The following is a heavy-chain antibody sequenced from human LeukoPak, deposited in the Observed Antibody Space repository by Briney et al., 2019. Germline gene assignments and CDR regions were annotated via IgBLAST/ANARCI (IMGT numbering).Heavy chain of an antibody. D-gene: IGHD3-16*01. Sequence: GGSLRLSCAAYGFTFSSYDMSWVRQAPGKGLEWVANIKDEGSEKYYVDSVKGRFTISRDNAKNSLYLQMNSLRAEDTAVYYCARDPGWVNYWGQGTLVTVSS. J-gene: IGHJ4*02. CDR1: GFTFSSYD. CDR2: IKDEGSEK. V-gene: IGHV3-7*01. CDR3: ARDPGWVNY.